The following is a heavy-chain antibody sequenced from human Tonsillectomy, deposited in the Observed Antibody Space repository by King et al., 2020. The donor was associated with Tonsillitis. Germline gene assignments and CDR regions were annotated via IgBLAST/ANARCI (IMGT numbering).Heavy chain of an antibody. Sequence: VQLVESGGGLVQPGGSLRLSCAASGFTVSSNYMIWVRQAPGKGLEWVSLIYSGGSTYYADSVKGRFTISRDNSKNTLYLQMNSLRAEDTAVYYCAGKVVPADNDAFDIWGQGTMVTVSS. CDR3: AGKVVPADNDAFDI. J-gene: IGHJ3*02. D-gene: IGHD2-2*01. CDR1: GFTVSSNY. V-gene: IGHV3-66*01. CDR2: IYSGGST.